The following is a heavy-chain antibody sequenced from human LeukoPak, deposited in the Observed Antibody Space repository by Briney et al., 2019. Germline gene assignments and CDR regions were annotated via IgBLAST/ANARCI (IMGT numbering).Heavy chain of an antibody. J-gene: IGHJ4*02. CDR2: IWYDGSNK. D-gene: IGHD1-26*01. CDR3: ANAGGSYIEY. CDR1: GFNFSTYG. Sequence: GGSLRLSCAASGFNFSTYGMHWVRQAPGKGLEWVAVIWYDGSNKYYAASVRGRSTISRDNSKNTLHLQMDSLRAEDTAVYYCANAGGSYIEYWGQGTLVTVSS. V-gene: IGHV3-33*06.